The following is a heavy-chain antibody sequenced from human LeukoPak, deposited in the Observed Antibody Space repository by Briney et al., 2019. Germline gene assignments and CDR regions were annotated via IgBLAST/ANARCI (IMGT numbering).Heavy chain of an antibody. CDR3: ASGVYSGYVSDY. CDR2: IYYSGST. J-gene: IGHJ4*02. CDR1: GGSISSYY. V-gene: IGHV4-59*12. Sequence: PSETLSLTCTVSGGSISSYYWSWIRQPPGKGLEWIGYIYYSGSTNYNPSLKSRVTISVDTSKNQFSLKLSSVTAADTAVYYCASGVYSGYVSDYWGQGTLVTVSS. D-gene: IGHD5-12*01.